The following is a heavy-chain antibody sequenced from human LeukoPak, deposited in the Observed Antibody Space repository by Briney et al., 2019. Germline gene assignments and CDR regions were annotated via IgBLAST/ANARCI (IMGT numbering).Heavy chain of an antibody. J-gene: IGHJ6*02. D-gene: IGHD1-26*01. V-gene: IGHV3-23*05. CDR3: AHLVWEYVGGLDV. Sequence: GGSLRLSCAASGFTFRSFGMNWVRQAPGKGLGWVSGIYTNGRDTRYADSVKGRFTISRDNSKNTLYLQMHSLRVEDTAVYYCAHLVWEYVGGLDVWGQGTTVTVSS. CDR1: GFTFRSFG. CDR2: IYTNGRDT.